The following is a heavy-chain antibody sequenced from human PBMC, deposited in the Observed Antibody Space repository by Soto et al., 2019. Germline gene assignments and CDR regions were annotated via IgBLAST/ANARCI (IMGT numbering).Heavy chain of an antibody. V-gene: IGHV3-33*01. D-gene: IGHD3-22*01. CDR1: GFTFSSYG. CDR2: IWYDGSNK. J-gene: IGHJ4*02. Sequence: WGSLRLSCAASGFTFSSYGMHWVRQAPGKGLEWVAVIWYDGSNKYYADSVKGRFTISRDNSKNTLYLQMNSLRAEDTAVYYCARDVYSDSSGYYYDWGQGTLVTVSS. CDR3: ARDVYSDSSGYYYD.